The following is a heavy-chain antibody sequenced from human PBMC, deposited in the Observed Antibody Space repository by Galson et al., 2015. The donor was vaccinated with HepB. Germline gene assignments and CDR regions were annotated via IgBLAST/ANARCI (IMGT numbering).Heavy chain of an antibody. D-gene: IGHD4-23*01. V-gene: IGHV3-48*02. J-gene: IGHJ3*02. CDR3: ARGTVVTSYDAFDI. CDR2: ISSSSNTI. Sequence: SLRLSCAVSGFNFSSYSINWVRQAPGKGLEWVSYISSSSNTIYYADSVKGRFTISRDNAKNSLYLQMNSLRDEDTAVYYCARGTVVTSYDAFDIWGQGTKVTVSS. CDR1: GFNFSSYS.